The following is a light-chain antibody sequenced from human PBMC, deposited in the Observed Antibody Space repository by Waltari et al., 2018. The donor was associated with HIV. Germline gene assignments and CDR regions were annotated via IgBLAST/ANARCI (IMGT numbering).Light chain of an antibody. CDR3: QQRSNWPPWT. CDR2: DAS. Sequence: EIVLTQSPATLSLSPGDRATLSCRASQSVSSHLAWYQQKPGQAPRLLIYDASNRATGIPARFSGSGSGTDFTLTISSLEPEDFAVYFCQQRSNWPPWTFGQGTKVEIK. V-gene: IGKV3-11*01. J-gene: IGKJ1*01. CDR1: QSVSSH.